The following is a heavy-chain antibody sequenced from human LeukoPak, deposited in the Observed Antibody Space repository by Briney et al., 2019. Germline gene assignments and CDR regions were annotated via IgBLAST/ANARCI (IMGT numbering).Heavy chain of an antibody. D-gene: IGHD3-9*01. J-gene: IGHJ6*03. Sequence: GGSLRLSCAASGFTFSSYSMNWVRQAPGKGLEWVSSISSSSSYIYYADSVKGRFTISRDNAENSLYLQMNSLRSEDTAVYYCARDLYRTNYDILTGYSHYYYMDVWGKGTTVTISS. V-gene: IGHV3-21*04. CDR1: GFTFSSYS. CDR3: ARDLYRTNYDILTGYSHYYYMDV. CDR2: ISSSSSYI.